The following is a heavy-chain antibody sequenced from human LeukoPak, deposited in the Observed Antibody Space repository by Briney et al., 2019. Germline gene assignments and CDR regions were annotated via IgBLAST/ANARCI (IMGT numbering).Heavy chain of an antibody. V-gene: IGHV3-64D*09. CDR3: VKITSSSGGDY. J-gene: IGHJ4*02. D-gene: IGHD6-19*01. CDR2: ISSNGGST. CDR1: GFTFSRYA. Sequence: GGSLRLSCSASGFTFSRYAMYWVRQAPGKGLEYVSGISSNGGSTYYADSVKGRFTISRDNSKNTLYLQMSSLRAEDTAVYYCVKITSSSGGDYWGQGTLVTVSS.